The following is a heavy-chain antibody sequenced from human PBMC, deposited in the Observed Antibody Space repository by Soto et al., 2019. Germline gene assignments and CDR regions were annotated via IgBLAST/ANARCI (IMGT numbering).Heavy chain of an antibody. V-gene: IGHV4-30-4*01. CDR1: GSSISSGDYY. J-gene: IGHJ4*02. D-gene: IGHD2-15*01. CDR2: IYYSGST. CDR3: ARERSKTPKAIDY. Sequence: TLSLTCTVSGSSISSGDYYWSWIRQPPGKGLEWIGYIYYSGSTYYNPSLKSRVTISVDTSKNQFSLKLSSVTAADTAVYYCARERSKTPKAIDYWGQGTLVTVSS.